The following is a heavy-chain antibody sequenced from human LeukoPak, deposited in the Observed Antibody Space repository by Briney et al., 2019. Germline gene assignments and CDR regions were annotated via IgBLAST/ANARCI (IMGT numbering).Heavy chain of an antibody. CDR1: GYSFTSYW. D-gene: IGHD6-13*01. CDR3: ARSRGSSWYLFDY. J-gene: IGHJ4*02. Sequence: GESLKISCKGSGYSFTSYWLGWMRQMPGRGLEWMGIIYPGDSDTRYSPSFQGQVTISADKSISTAYLQWSSLKASDAAMYYCARSRGSSWYLFDYWGQGTLVTVSS. CDR2: IYPGDSDT. V-gene: IGHV5-51*01.